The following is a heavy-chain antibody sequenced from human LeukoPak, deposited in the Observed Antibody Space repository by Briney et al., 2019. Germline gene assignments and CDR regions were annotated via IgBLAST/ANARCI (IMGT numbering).Heavy chain of an antibody. V-gene: IGHV3-20*01. CDR1: GFTFDDYG. D-gene: IGHD3-16*01. CDR3: ARDLASSDV. Sequence: GGSLRLSCAASGFTFDDYGMRWVRQAPGKGLEWVSGINWNGGRTGYADSVKGRFTISRDNAKNSLYLQMNSLRAEDTALYHCARDLASSDVWGKGTTVTVSS. CDR2: INWNGGRT. J-gene: IGHJ6*04.